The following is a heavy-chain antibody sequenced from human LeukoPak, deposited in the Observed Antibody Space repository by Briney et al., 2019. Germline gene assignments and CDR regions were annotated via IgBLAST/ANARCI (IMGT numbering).Heavy chain of an antibody. Sequence: SETLSLTCTVSGYSISTGYYWDWIRQPPGKGLEWIGTFYHGGSTNYNPSLKSRVTISVDTSKDQFSLKLSSVTAADTAVYYCAREVTYYYGSGRDWFDPWGQGTLVTVSS. V-gene: IGHV4-38-2*02. CDR2: FYHGGST. CDR1: GYSISTGYY. D-gene: IGHD3-10*01. J-gene: IGHJ5*02. CDR3: AREVTYYYGSGRDWFDP.